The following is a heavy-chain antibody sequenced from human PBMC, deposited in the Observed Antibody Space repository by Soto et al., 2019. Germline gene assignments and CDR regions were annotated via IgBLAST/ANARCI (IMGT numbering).Heavy chain of an antibody. J-gene: IGHJ4*02. Sequence: EVQLVESGGDLVQPGGSLRLSCAGSGVTFSDHNMDWVRQVPGGGLEWVGRIKRKIDSSTTHYGASVRGRFIISRDDSQNSLYLQMNSLKTEDTAVYYCARDKLGSYDNWGQGALVTVSS. D-gene: IGHD1-26*01. CDR2: IKRKIDSSTT. V-gene: IGHV3-72*01. CDR1: GVTFSDHN. CDR3: ARDKLGSYDN.